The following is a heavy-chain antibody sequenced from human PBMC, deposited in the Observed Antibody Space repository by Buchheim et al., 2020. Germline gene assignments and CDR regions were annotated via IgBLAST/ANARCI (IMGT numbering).Heavy chain of an antibody. CDR1: GFTFSSYE. CDR3: ARDGVAEGLYFDY. CDR2: INQRGTEK. V-gene: IGHV3-7*01. Sequence: EVQLVESGGGLVQPGGSLRLSCAASGFTFSSYEMNWVRQAPGKGLEWVASINQRGTEKYYVDSVKGRFTVSRDNGKNSLYLQMNNLRAEDTAVYYCARDGVAEGLYFDYWGQGTL. J-gene: IGHJ4*02. D-gene: IGHD2-15*01.